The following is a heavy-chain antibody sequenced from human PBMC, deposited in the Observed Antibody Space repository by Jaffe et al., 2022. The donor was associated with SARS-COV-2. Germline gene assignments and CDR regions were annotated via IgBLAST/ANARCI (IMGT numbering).Heavy chain of an antibody. Sequence: QVQLVESGGGVVQPGRSLRLSCAASGFTFSSYAMHWVRQAPGKGLEWVAVISYDGSNKYYADSVKGRFTISRDNSKNTLYLQMNSLRAEDTAVYYCARDTSSSWYLYGMDVWGQGTTVTVSS. D-gene: IGHD6-13*01. J-gene: IGHJ6*02. CDR2: ISYDGSNK. CDR3: ARDTSSSWYLYGMDV. CDR1: GFTFSSYA. V-gene: IGHV3-30-3*01.